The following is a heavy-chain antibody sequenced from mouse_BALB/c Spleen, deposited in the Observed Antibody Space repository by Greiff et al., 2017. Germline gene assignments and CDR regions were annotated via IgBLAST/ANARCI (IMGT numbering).Heavy chain of an antibody. V-gene: IGHV3-6*02. Sequence: EVQLQESGPGLVKPSQSLSLTCSVTGYSITSGYYWNWIRQFPGNKLEWMGYISYDGSNNYNPSLKNRISITRDTSKNQFFLKLNSVTTEDTATYYCAREDRVRRNFDYWGQGTTLTVSS. CDR3: AREDRVRRNFDY. D-gene: IGHD2-14*01. CDR2: ISYDGSN. J-gene: IGHJ2*01. CDR1: GYSITSGYY.